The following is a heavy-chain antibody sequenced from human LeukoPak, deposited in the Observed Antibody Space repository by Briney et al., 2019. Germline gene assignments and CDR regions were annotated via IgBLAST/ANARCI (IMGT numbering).Heavy chain of an antibody. CDR1: GFTFSSSA. J-gene: IGHJ6*03. D-gene: IGHD6-13*01. Sequence: GGSLRLSCAASGFTFSSSAMTWVRQAPGKGLEWVSAISGSGDTTNYADSVKGRFTISRDNSKHTLNLQMNSLRAEDTAVYYCAKRVAAGPTYYYYYMDVWGKGTTVTVSS. V-gene: IGHV3-23*01. CDR3: AKRVAAGPTYYYYYMDV. CDR2: ISGSGDTT.